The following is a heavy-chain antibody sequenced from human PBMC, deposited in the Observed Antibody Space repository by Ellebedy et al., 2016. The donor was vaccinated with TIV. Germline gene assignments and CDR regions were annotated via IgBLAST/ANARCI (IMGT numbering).Heavy chain of an antibody. CDR2: INPSGGST. CDR3: ARDPGYYDFWRDAKRPDAFDI. J-gene: IGHJ3*02. Sequence: AASVKVSCKASGGTFSSYAISWVRQAPGQGLEWMGIINPSGGSTSYAQKLQGRVTMTRDTSTSTVYMELSSLRSEDTAVYYCARDPGYYDFWRDAKRPDAFDIWGQGTMVTVSS. D-gene: IGHD3-3*01. CDR1: GGTFSSYA. V-gene: IGHV1-46*04.